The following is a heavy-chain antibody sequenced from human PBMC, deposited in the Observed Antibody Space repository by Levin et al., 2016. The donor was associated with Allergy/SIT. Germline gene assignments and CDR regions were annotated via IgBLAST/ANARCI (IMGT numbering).Heavy chain of an antibody. V-gene: IGHV4-4*02. Sequence: SETLSLTCAVSGGSISTSNWWSWVRQPPGKGLEWIGDIYHTGSTNYNTSLKSRVTMSVDNSKNQFSLNLSSVTAADTAVYYCARDTGVGGYWGQGTLVTVSS. CDR1: GGSISTSNW. CDR3: ARDTGVGGY. CDR2: IYHTGST. J-gene: IGHJ4*02. D-gene: IGHD1-14*01.